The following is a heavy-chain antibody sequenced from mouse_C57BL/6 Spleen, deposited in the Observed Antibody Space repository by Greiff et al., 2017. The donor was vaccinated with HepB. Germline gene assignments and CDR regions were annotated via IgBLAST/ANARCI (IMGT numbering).Heavy chain of an antibody. CDR1: GYTFTDYE. CDR3: TRETFITTVVEGSFDY. Sequence: VQLQQSGAELVRPGASVTLSCKASGYTFTDYEMHWVKQTPVHGLEWIGAIDPETGGTAYTQKFKGKAILTADKSSSTAYMELRSLTSEDSAVYYCTRETFITTVVEGSFDYWGQGTTLTVSS. CDR2: IDPETGGT. J-gene: IGHJ2*01. D-gene: IGHD1-1*01. V-gene: IGHV1-15*01.